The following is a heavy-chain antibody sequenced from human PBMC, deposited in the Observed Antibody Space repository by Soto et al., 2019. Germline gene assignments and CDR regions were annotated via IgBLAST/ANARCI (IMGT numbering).Heavy chain of an antibody. CDR1: GFTFSSYG. Sequence: QVQLVESGGGVVQPGRSLRLSCAASGFTFSSYGMHWVRQAPGKGLEWVAVISYDGSNKYYADSVKGRFTTSRDNSKNTLYLQMNSLRAEDTAVYYCAKGEYSSSGPLGDYWGQGTLVTVSS. CDR3: AKGEYSSSGPLGDY. V-gene: IGHV3-30*18. D-gene: IGHD6-6*01. CDR2: ISYDGSNK. J-gene: IGHJ4*02.